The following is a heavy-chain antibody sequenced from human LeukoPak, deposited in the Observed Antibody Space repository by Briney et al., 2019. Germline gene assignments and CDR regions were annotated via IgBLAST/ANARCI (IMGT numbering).Heavy chain of an antibody. CDR3: ANLNLIPGEDYFDY. J-gene: IGHJ4*02. D-gene: IGHD2-21*01. CDR2: IYSAGDT. CDR1: GFTVSGTY. V-gene: IGHV3-53*05. Sequence: GGSLRLSCAASGFTVSGTYMSWVRQAPGKGLEWVSVIYSAGDTFSADSVKGRFTISRDNSKNTVYLQMNSLRAEDTAVYYCANLNLIPGEDYFDYWGQGTLVSVSS.